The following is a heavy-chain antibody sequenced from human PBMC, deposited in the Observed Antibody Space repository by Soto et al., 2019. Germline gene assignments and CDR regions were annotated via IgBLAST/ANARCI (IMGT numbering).Heavy chain of an antibody. CDR2: ISGSGGST. V-gene: IGHV3-23*01. CDR1: GFTFSSYA. J-gene: IGHJ3*02. D-gene: IGHD5-12*01. CDR3: AKVSAGQDMATTDAFDI. Sequence: GGSLRLSCAASGFTFSSYAMSWVRQAPGKGLEWVSAISGSGGSTYYADSVKGRCTISRDNSENTLYLQMNSLRAEDTAVYYCAKVSAGQDMATTDAFDIWGQGTMVTVSS.